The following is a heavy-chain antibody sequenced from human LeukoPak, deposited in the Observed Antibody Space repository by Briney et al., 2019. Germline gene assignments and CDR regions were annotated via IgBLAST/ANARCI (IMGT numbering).Heavy chain of an antibody. CDR3: ARDSPGYLAYDS. Sequence: PPGGSLRLSCAASGFTFSSYSMTWVRQAPGKGPEWVANIKEDGSATYYVDSVKGRFTISRDNAKKSLYLQMNSLRAEDTAVYYCARDSPGYLAYDSWGQGTLVTVSS. J-gene: IGHJ4*02. D-gene: IGHD1-1*01. CDR2: IKEDGSAT. CDR1: GFTFSSYS. V-gene: IGHV3-7*04.